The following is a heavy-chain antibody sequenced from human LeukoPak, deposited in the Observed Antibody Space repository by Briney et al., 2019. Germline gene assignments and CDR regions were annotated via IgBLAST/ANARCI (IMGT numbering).Heavy chain of an antibody. CDR2: ISSSASTI. V-gene: IGHV3-11*04. CDR3: ARIVPATCYMDV. Sequence: GGSLRLSCAASGFTFSDYYMSWIRQAPGKGLEWVSDISSSASTIYYADSVKGRFTISRDNAKNSLYLQMNSLRAEDTAVYYCARIVPATCYMDVWGKGTTVTVSS. CDR1: GFTFSDYY. D-gene: IGHD2-15*01. J-gene: IGHJ6*03.